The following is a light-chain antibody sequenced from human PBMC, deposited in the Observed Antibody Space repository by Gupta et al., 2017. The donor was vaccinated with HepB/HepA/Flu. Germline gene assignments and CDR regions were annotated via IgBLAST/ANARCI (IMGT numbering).Light chain of an antibody. J-gene: IGLJ2*01. Sequence: QSVLTPPPSASGTPGQRVTISCSGGSSNIRSNTVNWYQHLPGAAPKLLIYGKNQRPSGVPERFSGSTSGTSAALAISGLQSEDEADYYCAAWDDSLKGRVFGGGTKLTVL. CDR2: GKN. CDR1: SSNIRSNT. CDR3: AAWDDSLKGRV. V-gene: IGLV1-44*01.